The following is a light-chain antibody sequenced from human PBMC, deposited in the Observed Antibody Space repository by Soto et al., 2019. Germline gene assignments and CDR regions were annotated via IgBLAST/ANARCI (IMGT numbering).Light chain of an antibody. CDR2: DAS. CDR3: QQRSNWPPL. Sequence: EIVMTQSPATLSVSPGERATLSCRASQSVTIKLAWYQQKPGQAPRLLIYDASNRATGIPARFSGSGSGTDFTLTISSLEPEDFAVYYCQQRSNWPPLFGQGTRLAI. CDR1: QSVTIK. V-gene: IGKV3-11*01. J-gene: IGKJ5*01.